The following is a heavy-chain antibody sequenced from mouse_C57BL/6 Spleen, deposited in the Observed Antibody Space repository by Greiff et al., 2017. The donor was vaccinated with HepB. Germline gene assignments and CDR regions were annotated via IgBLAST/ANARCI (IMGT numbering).Heavy chain of an antibody. CDR1: GYTFTDYN. V-gene: IGHV1-18*01. CDR2: INPNNGGT. Sequence: EVKLQQSGPELVKPGASVKIPCKASGYTFTDYNMDWVKQSHGKSLEWIGDINPNNGGTIYNQKFKGKATLTVDKSSSTAYMELRSLTSEDTAVYYCARSKNMNDYYAMDYWGQGTSVTVSS. J-gene: IGHJ4*01. D-gene: IGHD2-3*01. CDR3: ARSKNMNDYYAMDY.